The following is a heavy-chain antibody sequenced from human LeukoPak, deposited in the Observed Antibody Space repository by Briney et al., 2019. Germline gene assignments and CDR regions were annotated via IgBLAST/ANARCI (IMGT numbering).Heavy chain of an antibody. CDR3: ARDLEAANTYYFDY. D-gene: IGHD6-13*01. J-gene: IGHJ4*02. V-gene: IGHV3-66*01. CDR1: GFTGSSSY. CDR2: ISSAGTT. Sequence: PGGSLRLSCAASGFTGSSSYMSWVRQAPGKGLEWVSIISSAGTTYYADSVKGRFTICRDNSKNTVYLQVNSLRDEGTAVYYCARDLEAANTYYFDYWGQGTMVTVSS.